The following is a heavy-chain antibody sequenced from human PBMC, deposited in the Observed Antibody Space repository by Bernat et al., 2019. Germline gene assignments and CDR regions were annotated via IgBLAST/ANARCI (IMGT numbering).Heavy chain of an antibody. D-gene: IGHD5-24*01. Sequence: EVQLVESGGGLIQPGGSLRLSCAASGFTVSSNYMSWVRQAQGKGLEWVSVIYSGGSTYYADSVKGRFTISRDNTKNKLYIQMNGLRAGDTAVYYCAGGRDGYVYWGQGTLVTVSS. CDR1: GFTVSSNY. CDR2: IYSGGST. CDR3: AGGRDGYVY. V-gene: IGHV3-53*01. J-gene: IGHJ4*02.